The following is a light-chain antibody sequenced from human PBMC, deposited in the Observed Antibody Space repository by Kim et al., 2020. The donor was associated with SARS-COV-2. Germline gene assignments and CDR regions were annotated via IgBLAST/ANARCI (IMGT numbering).Light chain of an antibody. Sequence: PGQSITISCAGTSGDVGGYNYVSWYQQHPGKAPKLMIYDVSKRPSGVSNRFSGSKSGNTASLTISGLQAEDEADYYCSSYTSSSRVFGGGTQLTVL. V-gene: IGLV2-14*04. J-gene: IGLJ3*02. CDR1: SGDVGGYNY. CDR3: SSYTSSSRV. CDR2: DVS.